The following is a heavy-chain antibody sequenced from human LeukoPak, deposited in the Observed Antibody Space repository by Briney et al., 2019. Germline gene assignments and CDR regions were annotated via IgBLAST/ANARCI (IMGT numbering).Heavy chain of an antibody. CDR2: IYYSGST. CDR3: ARECPIVGASGAFDI. J-gene: IGHJ3*02. D-gene: IGHD1-26*01. V-gene: IGHV4-59*01. Sequence: SETLSLTCTVSGGSISSYYWSWIRQPPGKGLEWIGYIYYSGSTNYNPSLKSRVTISVDTSKNQFSLKLSSVTAADTAVYYCARECPIVGASGAFDIWGKGTMVTVSS. CDR1: GGSISSYY.